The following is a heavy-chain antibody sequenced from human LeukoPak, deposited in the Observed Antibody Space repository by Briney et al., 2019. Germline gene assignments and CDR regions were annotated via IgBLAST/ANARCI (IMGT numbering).Heavy chain of an antibody. CDR3: ARDPSPHRYFDY. J-gene: IGHJ4*02. CDR1: GFTVSSYY. Sequence: PGGSLRLSCAASGFTVSSYYMNWVRQAPGKGLEWVSVIYSGGSTYYADSVKGRFTISRDNSKNTLYLQMNSLRAEDTAVYYCARDPSPHRYFDYWGQGTLVTVSS. CDR2: IYSGGST. V-gene: IGHV3-53*01.